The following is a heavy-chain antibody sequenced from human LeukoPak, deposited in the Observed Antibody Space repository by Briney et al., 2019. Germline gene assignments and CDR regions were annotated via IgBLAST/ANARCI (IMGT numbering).Heavy chain of an antibody. V-gene: IGHV4-59*01. CDR3: ARVLRVGVTLYWYFDL. J-gene: IGHJ2*01. D-gene: IGHD1-26*01. CDR2: IYYSGIT. Sequence: SETLSLTCTVSGGSISTYYWSWIRQSPGKGLEWISYIYYSGITHYNPSLKSRVAISVDTSKNQFSLKLSSVTAADTAVYYCARVLRVGVTLYWYFDLWGHGTLVTVSS. CDR1: GGSISTYY.